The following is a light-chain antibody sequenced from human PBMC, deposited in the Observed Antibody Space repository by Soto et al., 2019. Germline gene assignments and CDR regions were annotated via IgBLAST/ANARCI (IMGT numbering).Light chain of an antibody. J-gene: IGKJ5*01. V-gene: IGKV3-11*01. CDR2: DAS. Sequence: EIVLTQSPATLSLSPGESATLSCRASQSVGSSLAWYQQKPGQAPRLLIYDASTRATGIPARFSGSGSGADFPPTVSSLEPEDFAVYYCQQRSNWITFGQGTRLDIE. CDR1: QSVGSS. CDR3: QQRSNWIT.